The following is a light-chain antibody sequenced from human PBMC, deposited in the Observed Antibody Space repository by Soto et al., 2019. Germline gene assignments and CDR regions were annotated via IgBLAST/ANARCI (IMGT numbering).Light chain of an antibody. CDR1: SSDVGGYNY. CDR2: DVS. V-gene: IGLV2-14*01. Sequence: QSALTQPASVSGSPGQSINISCTGTSSDVGGYNYVSWYQQHPGKASKLMIYDVSNRPSGVSILFSGSKSGNTASLTISGIQAEDEADYYCSSYTSSSTLAFGGGTKLTVL. J-gene: IGLJ2*01. CDR3: SSYTSSSTLA.